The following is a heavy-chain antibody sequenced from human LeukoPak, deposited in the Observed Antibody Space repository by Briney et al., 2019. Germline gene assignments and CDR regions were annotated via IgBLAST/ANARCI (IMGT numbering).Heavy chain of an antibody. Sequence: GASVKVSCKASGGTFSSYAISWVRQAPGQGLEWMGGIIPIFGTANYAQKCQGRVTITADESTSTAYMELSSLRSGDTAVYYCARGGRYSGYDSRFDYWGQGTLVTVSS. CDR3: ARGGRYSGYDSRFDY. J-gene: IGHJ4*02. D-gene: IGHD5-12*01. CDR2: IIPIFGTA. V-gene: IGHV1-69*13. CDR1: GGTFSSYA.